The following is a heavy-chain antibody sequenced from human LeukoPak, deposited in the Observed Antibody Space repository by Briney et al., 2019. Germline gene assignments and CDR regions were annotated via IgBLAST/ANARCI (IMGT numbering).Heavy chain of an antibody. D-gene: IGHD1-26*01. CDR3: AMNSENYLNFDY. CDR1: GFTVSSNY. J-gene: IGHJ4*02. Sequence: GGSLRLSCEASGFTVSSNYMSWVRQAPGKGLEWVSVIYGGGSTYYADSVKGRFTISRDTSKNTLYLQMNSLRAEDTAVYYCAMNSENYLNFDYWGQGTLVTVSS. V-gene: IGHV3-53*01. CDR2: IYGGGST.